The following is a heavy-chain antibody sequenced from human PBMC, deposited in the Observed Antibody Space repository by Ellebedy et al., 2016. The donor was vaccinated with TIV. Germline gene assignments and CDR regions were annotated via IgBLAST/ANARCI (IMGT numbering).Heavy chain of an antibody. V-gene: IGHV1-46*04. CDR2: INPSSGST. Sequence: AASVKVSCKASGYTFSSYFMHWVRQAPGQGLEWMGLINPSSGSTTYAQNLQGRVTMTRDTSTTTVYMELSSLTSEDTAVYYCARSRSSGWLHTPDYWGQGTLVIVSS. CDR3: ARSRSSGWLHTPDY. CDR1: GYTFSSYF. J-gene: IGHJ4*02. D-gene: IGHD6-19*01.